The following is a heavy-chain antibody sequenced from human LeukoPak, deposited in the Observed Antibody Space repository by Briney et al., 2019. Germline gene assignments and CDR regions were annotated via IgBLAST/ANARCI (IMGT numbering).Heavy chain of an antibody. J-gene: IGHJ1*01. D-gene: IGHD2-15*01. CDR3: ARHGDSQHPDAEYFQH. Sequence: SETLSLTCTVSGGSISSYYWSWIRQPPGKGLEWIGYIYYSGSTNYNPSLKSRVTISVDTSKNQFSLKLSSVTAADTAVYYCARHGDSQHPDAEYFQHWGQGTLVTVSS. V-gene: IGHV4-59*08. CDR2: IYYSGST. CDR1: GGSISSYY.